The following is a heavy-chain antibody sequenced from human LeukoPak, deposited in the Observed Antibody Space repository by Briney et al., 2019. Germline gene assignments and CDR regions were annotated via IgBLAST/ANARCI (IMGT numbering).Heavy chain of an antibody. D-gene: IGHD1-26*01. CDR1: GGSISSYY. V-gene: IGHV4-59*01. J-gene: IGHJ3*02. CDR3: ARDLGGGSYPVGDDAFDI. Sequence: SETLSLTCTVSGGSISSYYWSWIRQPPGKGLEWIGYIYYSGSTNYNPSLKSRVTISVDTSKNQFSLKLSSVTAADTAVYYCARDLGGGSYPVGDDAFDIWGQGTMVTVSS. CDR2: IYYSGST.